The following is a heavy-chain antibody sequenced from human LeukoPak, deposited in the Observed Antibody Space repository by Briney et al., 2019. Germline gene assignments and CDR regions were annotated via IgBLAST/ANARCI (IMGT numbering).Heavy chain of an antibody. D-gene: IGHD3-3*01. J-gene: IGHJ4*02. CDR1: GGSTSSYY. Sequence: SETLSLTCIVSGGSTSSYYWSWIRQPPGKGLEWIGYIHYSGSTNYNPSLKSRVTISLDTSKNQFSLKLSSVTAADTAVCYCARLFWSDSHSFDYWGQGTLVTVSS. CDR2: IHYSGST. CDR3: ARLFWSDSHSFDY. V-gene: IGHV4-59*01.